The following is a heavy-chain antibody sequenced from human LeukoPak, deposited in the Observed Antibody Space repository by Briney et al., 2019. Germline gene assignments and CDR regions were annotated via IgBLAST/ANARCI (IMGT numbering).Heavy chain of an antibody. CDR1: GYTFTGYY. D-gene: IGHD3-10*01. CDR2: INPNSGGT. V-gene: IGHV1-2*02. CDR3: ARVYYYGSGSFFGFDP. Sequence: ASVKVSCKASGYTFTGYYTHWVRQAPGQGLEWMGWINPNSGGTNYAQKFQGRVTMTRDTSISTAYMELSRLRSDDTAVYYCARVYYYGSGSFFGFDPWGQGTLVTVSS. J-gene: IGHJ5*02.